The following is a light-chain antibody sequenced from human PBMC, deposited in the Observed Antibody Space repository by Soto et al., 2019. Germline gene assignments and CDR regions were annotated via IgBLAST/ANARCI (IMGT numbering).Light chain of an antibody. J-gene: IGLJ2*01. V-gene: IGLV1-40*01. CDR2: GNN. CDR3: QSYDSSLSGVV. Sequence: QSVLTQPPSVSGAPGQRVTISCIGSSSNVGAGYDVYWYQQLPGMAPKLLISGNNNRPSGVPDRFSGSKSGTSASLAITGLQAEDEADYYCQSYDSSLSGVVFGGGTKLTVL. CDR1: SSNVGAGYD.